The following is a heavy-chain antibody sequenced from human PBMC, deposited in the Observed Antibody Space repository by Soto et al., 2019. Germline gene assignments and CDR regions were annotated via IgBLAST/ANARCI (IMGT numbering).Heavy chain of an antibody. D-gene: IGHD4-4*01. CDR2: ISWNSDNI. CDR3: AKDLYSNYGDAFDI. V-gene: IGHV3-9*01. J-gene: IGHJ3*02. CDR1: GFTFDDYA. Sequence: SLRLSCAASGFTFDDYAMHWVRQAPGKGPEWVSGISWNSDNIDYADSVKGRFTISRDNAKNSLYLQMNSLRAEDTALYYCAKDLYSNYGDAFDIWGQGTMVTVSS.